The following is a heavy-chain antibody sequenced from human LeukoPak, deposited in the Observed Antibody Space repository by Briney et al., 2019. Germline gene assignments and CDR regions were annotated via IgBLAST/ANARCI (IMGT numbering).Heavy chain of an antibody. CDR1: GGSFSGYY. J-gene: IGHJ4*02. D-gene: IGHD5-24*01. Sequence: PSETLSLTCAVYGGSFSGYYWSWIRQPPGKGLEWIGEINHSGSTNYNPSLKSRVTISVDTSKNQFSLKLSSVTAADTAVYYCARDGYNRIDYWGQGTLVTVSS. V-gene: IGHV4-34*01. CDR3: ARDGYNRIDY. CDR2: INHSGST.